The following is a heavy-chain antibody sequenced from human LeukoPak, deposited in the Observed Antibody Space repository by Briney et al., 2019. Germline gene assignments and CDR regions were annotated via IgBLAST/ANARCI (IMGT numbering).Heavy chain of an antibody. J-gene: IGHJ4*02. CDR1: GGSISSGDYY. V-gene: IGHV4-30-4*08. D-gene: IGHD2-2*01. CDR2: IYYSGST. Sequence: SETLSLTCTVSGGSISSGDYYWSWIRQLPGKGLEWIGYIYYSGSTYYNPSLKSRVTISVDTSKNQFSLKLSSVTAADTAVYYCAGRAEVRAYYFDYWGQGTLVTVSS. CDR3: AGRAEVRAYYFDY.